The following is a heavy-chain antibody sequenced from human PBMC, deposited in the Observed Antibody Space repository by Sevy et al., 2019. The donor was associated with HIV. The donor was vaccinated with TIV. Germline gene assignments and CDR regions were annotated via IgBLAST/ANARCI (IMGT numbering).Heavy chain of an antibody. J-gene: IGHJ6*02. V-gene: IGHV4-61*01. CDR3: TRVGGLTDYGMDV. CDR2: IYYNVRI. Sequence: SETLSLTCTVSGGSVSSDTYYWTWIRQPPGKGLEFIGYIYYNVRINYNPSLKSRVTISVDTSKNQFSLKVTSVTAADTAVYYCTRVGGLTDYGMDVWCQGTTVTVSS. D-gene: IGHD1-26*01. CDR1: GGSVSSDTYY.